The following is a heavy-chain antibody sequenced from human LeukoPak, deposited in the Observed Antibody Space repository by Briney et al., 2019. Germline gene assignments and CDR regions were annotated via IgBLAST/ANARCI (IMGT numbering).Heavy chain of an antibody. J-gene: IGHJ4*02. V-gene: IGHV4-34*01. Sequence: SETLSLTCAVYGGSFSGYYWSWIRQPPGKGLEWIGEINHSGSTNYNPSLKSRVTISVDTSKNQFSLKLSSVTAADTAVYYCARVSFYGSGRRRPVDYWGQGTLVTVSS. CDR1: GGSFSGYY. CDR2: INHSGST. D-gene: IGHD3-10*01. CDR3: ARVSFYGSGRRRPVDY.